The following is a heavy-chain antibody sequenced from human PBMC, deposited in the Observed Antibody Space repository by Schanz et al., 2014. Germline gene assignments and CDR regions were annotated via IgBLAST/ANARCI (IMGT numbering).Heavy chain of an antibody. J-gene: IGHJ4*02. CDR3: AKHVRSLTGNDY. D-gene: IGHD3-9*01. V-gene: IGHV3-23*04. Sequence: VQLVESGGGVVQLGRSLRLSCATSGLNFDYYGMNWVRQAPGKGLEWVSGIGGSGDSTHYADSVKGRFIISRDNSKNTLYLQVNSLRAEDTAVYYCAKHVRSLTGNDYWGQGTLVTVSS. CDR1: GLNFDYYG. CDR2: IGGSGDST.